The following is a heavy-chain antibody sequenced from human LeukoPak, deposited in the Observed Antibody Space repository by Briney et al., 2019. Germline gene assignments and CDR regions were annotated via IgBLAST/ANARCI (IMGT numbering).Heavy chain of an antibody. D-gene: IGHD4-17*01. CDR2: ISGSGGAT. CDR1: GFTFNSYG. Sequence: PGGSLRLSCAAFGFTFNSYGMSWVRQAPGKGLEWVSGISGSGGATYYADSVKGRFTISRDNAKNSLYLQMSSLRAEDTAVYYCARWDGDDGYWGQGTLVTVSS. CDR3: ARWDGDDGY. J-gene: IGHJ4*02. V-gene: IGHV3-23*01.